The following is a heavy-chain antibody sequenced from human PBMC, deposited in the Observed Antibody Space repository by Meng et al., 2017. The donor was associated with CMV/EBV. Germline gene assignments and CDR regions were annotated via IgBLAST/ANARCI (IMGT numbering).Heavy chain of an antibody. CDR1: GFTFSSYW. CDR2: IKQDGSEK. V-gene: IGHV3-7*01. J-gene: IGHJ6*02. CDR3: ARAGDYRYCSSTCCYWANYYYGMDV. Sequence: GGSLRLSCAASGFTFSSYWMSWVRQAPGKGLEWVANIKQDGSEKYYVDSVKGRFTISRDNAKNSLYLQMNSLRAEDTAVYYCARAGDYRYCSSTCCYWANYYYGMDVWGQGTTVTVSS. D-gene: IGHD2-2*01.